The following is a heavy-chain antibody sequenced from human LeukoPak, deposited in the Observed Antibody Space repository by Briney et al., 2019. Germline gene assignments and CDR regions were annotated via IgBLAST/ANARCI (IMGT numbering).Heavy chain of an antibody. CDR1: GFTFSGYA. V-gene: IGHV3-23*01. Sequence: GGSLRLSCSASGFTFSGYALSWVRQAAGKGLEGGSSISHNGGSPLYADSTKGRVTISRDNSKNSLYLAVSSLRAEDTDVYYCAKFHYLYRYGCLDYWGQGPPVTVPS. D-gene: IGHD5-18*01. CDR3: AKFHYLYRYGCLDY. J-gene: IGHJ4*02. CDR2: ISHNGGSP.